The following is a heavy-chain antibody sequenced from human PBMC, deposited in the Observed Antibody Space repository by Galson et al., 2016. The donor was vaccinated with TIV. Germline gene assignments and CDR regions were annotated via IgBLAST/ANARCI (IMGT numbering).Heavy chain of an antibody. J-gene: IGHJ6*02. CDR2: IHDDGST. CDR1: GITVSGNF. Sequence: SLRLSCAASGITVSGNFLTWVRQAPGKGLEWVSIIHDDGSTHYANSVKGRFTISRDNSKNTLYLHMNTLRPEDTAVYYCARERRHCGNECFLRYYFGMDVWGQGTTVTVSS. CDR3: ARERRHCGNECFLRYYFGMDV. D-gene: IGHD1-26*01. V-gene: IGHV3-66*02.